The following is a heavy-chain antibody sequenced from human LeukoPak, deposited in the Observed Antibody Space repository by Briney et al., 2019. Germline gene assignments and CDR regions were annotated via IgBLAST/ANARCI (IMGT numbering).Heavy chain of an antibody. CDR3: ARDFGSGWYGYFQH. V-gene: IGHV3-7*01. J-gene: IGHJ1*01. D-gene: IGHD6-19*01. CDR1: GFTFSRYW. Sequence: PGGSLRLSCAASGFTFSRYWMSWVRQAPGKGLEWVATIKQDGSEKYYVDSVKGRFTISRDNAKNSLYLQMNSLRAEDTAVYYCARDFGSGWYGYFQHWGQGTLVTVSS. CDR2: IKQDGSEK.